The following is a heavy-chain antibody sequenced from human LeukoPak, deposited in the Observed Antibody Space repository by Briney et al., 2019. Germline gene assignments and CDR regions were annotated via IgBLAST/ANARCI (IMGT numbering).Heavy chain of an antibody. CDR1: GFTFTSYG. V-gene: IGHV1-18*01. Sequence: ASVKVSCKASGFTFTSYGISWVRQAPGQGLEWMGWVSAYNGNTNYAQKFQGRVTMTTDTPTSTVYMELRSLRSDDTAVYYCGRHDGGSGWPWLGIDYWGQGTLVTVSS. CDR2: VSAYNGNT. CDR3: GRHDGGSGWPWLGIDY. J-gene: IGHJ4*02. D-gene: IGHD6-25*01.